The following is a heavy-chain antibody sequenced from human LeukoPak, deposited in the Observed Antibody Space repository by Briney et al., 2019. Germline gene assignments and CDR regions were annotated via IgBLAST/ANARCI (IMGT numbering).Heavy chain of an antibody. D-gene: IGHD2-21*02. CDR2: VKTNADGGTV. Sequence: PGGSLRLSCAASGFTFSNAWMNWVRQAPGKGLEWVGRVKTNADGGTVDSDAPMKGRCTISRDDSKNMLYLQMDSLKTEDTAVYYCTSRVVTTNDYWGQGTLVTVSS. J-gene: IGHJ4*02. V-gene: IGHV3-15*01. CDR3: TSRVVTTNDY. CDR1: GFTFSNAW.